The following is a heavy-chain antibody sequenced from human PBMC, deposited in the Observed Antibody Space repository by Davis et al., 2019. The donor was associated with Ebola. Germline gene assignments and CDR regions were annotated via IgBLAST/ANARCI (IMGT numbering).Heavy chain of an antibody. V-gene: IGHV3-30*03. CDR3: ARLGYYYYYYGMDV. CDR1: GFTFSSYG. J-gene: IGHJ6*02. CDR2: ISYDGSNK. Sequence: GESLKISCAASGFTFSSYGMHWVRQAPGKGLEWVAVISYDGSNKYYADSVKGRFTISRDNSKNTLYLQMNSLRAEDTAVYYCARLGYYYYYYGMDVWGQGTTVTVSS. D-gene: IGHD3-10*01.